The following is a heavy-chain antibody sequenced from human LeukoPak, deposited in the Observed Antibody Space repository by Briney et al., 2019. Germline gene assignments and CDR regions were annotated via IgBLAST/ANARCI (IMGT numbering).Heavy chain of an antibody. Sequence: SETLSLTCGVYGESFSGFYWSWIRQTPGKGLQWIGEINHSGDINYNPSLKSRVTISVDTSKNQFSLRLNSVTAADTAVYYCARVGSGWLYWGQGTLVTVSS. CDR1: GESFSGFY. J-gene: IGHJ4*02. CDR3: ARVGSGWLY. CDR2: INHSGDI. V-gene: IGHV4-34*01. D-gene: IGHD6-19*01.